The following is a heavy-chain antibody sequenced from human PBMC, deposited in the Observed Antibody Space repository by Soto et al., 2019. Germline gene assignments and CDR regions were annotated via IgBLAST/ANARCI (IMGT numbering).Heavy chain of an antibody. CDR1: GGPISSSNHY. D-gene: IGHD6-13*01. CDR3: ARLGDRVNYYYMDV. J-gene: IGHJ6*03. Sequence: QLQLQESGPGLVKPAETLSVTCTVSGGPISSSNHYWGWIRQPPGKGLEWIGSIYYIGSTYYNPSVQSRVTISVDTSKSRFSLKVKSVTAADTAVYFCARLGDRVNYYYMDVWGKGTTVTVSS. V-gene: IGHV4-39*01. CDR2: IYYIGST.